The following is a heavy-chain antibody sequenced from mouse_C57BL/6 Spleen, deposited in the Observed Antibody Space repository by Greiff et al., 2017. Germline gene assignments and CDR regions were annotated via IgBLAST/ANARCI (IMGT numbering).Heavy chain of an antibody. D-gene: IGHD2-5*01. J-gene: IGHJ4*01. V-gene: IGHV5-16*01. CDR3: ARDGGYSNYAMDY. CDR1: GFTFSDYY. CDR2: INYDGSST. Sequence: EVQLVESEGGLVQPGSSMKLSCTASGFTFSDYYMAWVRQVPEKGLEWVANINYDGSSTYYLDSLKSRFIISRDNAKNILYLQMSSLKSEDTATYYCARDGGYSNYAMDYWGQGTSVTVSS.